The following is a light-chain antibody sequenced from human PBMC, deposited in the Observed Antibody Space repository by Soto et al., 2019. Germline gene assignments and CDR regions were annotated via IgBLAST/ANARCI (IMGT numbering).Light chain of an antibody. CDR2: KAS. J-gene: IGKJ1*01. CDR3: QQYNGYSWT. Sequence: DLQMIQSPSTLSASVGDSVSINCRASQSISAWLAWYQQKPGKAPRLLIYKASTLEIGVPSRFSGSGSGTEVTLTISSLQPDDVATYYCQQYNGYSWTFRQGTKVEIK. CDR1: QSISAW. V-gene: IGKV1-5*03.